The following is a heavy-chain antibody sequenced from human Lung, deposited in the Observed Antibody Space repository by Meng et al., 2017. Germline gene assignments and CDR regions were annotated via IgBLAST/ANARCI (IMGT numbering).Heavy chain of an antibody. J-gene: IGHJ4*02. V-gene: IGHV4-34*01. CDR1: GGSFSDYY. CDR2: INHSGST. Sequence: QVQPQQWGAGLLKPLEPLSLTCVVSGGSFSDYYWSWIRQPPGKGLEWIGEINHSGSTNYNPSLESRATISVDTSQNNLSLKLSSVTAADSAVYYCARGPTTMAHDFDYWGQGTLVTVSS. D-gene: IGHD4-11*01. CDR3: ARGPTTMAHDFDY.